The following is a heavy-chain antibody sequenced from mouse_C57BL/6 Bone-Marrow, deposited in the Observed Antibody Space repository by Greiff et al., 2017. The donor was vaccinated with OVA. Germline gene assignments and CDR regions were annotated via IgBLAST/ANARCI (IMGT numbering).Heavy chain of an antibody. Sequence: EVKVEESGGGLVQPGGSMKLSCVASGFTFSNYWMNWVRQSPEKGLEWVAQIRLKSDNYATHYAESVKGRFTISRDDSKSSVYLQMNNLRAEDTGIYYCTAEGTTVENYAMDYWGQGTSVTVSS. V-gene: IGHV6-3*01. CDR2: IRLKSDNYAT. D-gene: IGHD1-1*01. J-gene: IGHJ4*01. CDR1: GFTFSNYW. CDR3: TAEGTTVENYAMDY.